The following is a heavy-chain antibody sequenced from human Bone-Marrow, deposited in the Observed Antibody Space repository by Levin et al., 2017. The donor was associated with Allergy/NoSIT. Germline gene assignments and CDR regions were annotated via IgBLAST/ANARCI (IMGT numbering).Heavy chain of an antibody. CDR2: ISYDGSNK. CDR1: GFTFRRYA. D-gene: IGHD3-10*01. J-gene: IGHJ4*02. CDR3: ARAEDYYGSGSN. Sequence: LSLTCAASGFTFRRYAMHWVRQAPGKGLEWVAVISYDGSNKYYADSVKGRFTISRDNSKNTLYLQMNSLRAEDTAVYYCARAEDYYGSGSNWGQGTLVTVSS. V-gene: IGHV3-30-3*01.